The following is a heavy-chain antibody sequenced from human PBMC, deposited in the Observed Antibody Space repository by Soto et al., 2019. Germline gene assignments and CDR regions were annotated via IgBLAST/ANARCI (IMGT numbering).Heavy chain of an antibody. D-gene: IGHD1-1*01. CDR3: ARELEHLERVFDY. V-gene: IGHV3-33*01. CDR2: IWYDGSNN. CDR1: GFTFSSYG. J-gene: IGHJ4*02. Sequence: PGGSLRLSCAASGFTFSSYGMHWVRQAPGKGLEWVAVIWYDGSNNYHADSVKGRFTISRDNSKNTLYLQMNSLRVEDTAVYYCARELEHLERVFDYWGQGTLVTVSS.